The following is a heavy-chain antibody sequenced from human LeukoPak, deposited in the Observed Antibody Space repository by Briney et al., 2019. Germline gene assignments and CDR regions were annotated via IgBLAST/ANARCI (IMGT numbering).Heavy chain of an antibody. Sequence: SCAASGFTFGSYGMHWVRQAPGQGLEWMGIINPSGGSTSYAQKFQGRVTMTRDMSTSTVYMELSSLRSEDTAVYYCARARTAMVDYWGQGTLVTVSS. D-gene: IGHD5-18*01. CDR1: GFTFGSYG. V-gene: IGHV1-46*01. CDR3: ARARTAMVDY. J-gene: IGHJ4*02. CDR2: INPSGGST.